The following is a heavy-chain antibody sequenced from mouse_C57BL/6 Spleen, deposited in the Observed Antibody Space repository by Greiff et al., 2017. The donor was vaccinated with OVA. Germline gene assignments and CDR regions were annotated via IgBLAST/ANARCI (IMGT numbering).Heavy chain of an antibody. CDR2: IDPETGGT. CDR1: GYTFTGYE. CDR3: TRSYDYDAYYFDY. V-gene: IGHV1-15*01. D-gene: IGHD2-4*01. Sequence: QVQLKQSGAELVRPGASVTLSCKASGYTFTGYEMHWVKQTPVHGLEWIGAIDPETGGTAYNQKFKGKAILTADKSSSTAYMELRSLTSEDSAVYYCTRSYDYDAYYFDYWGQGTTLTVSS. J-gene: IGHJ2*01.